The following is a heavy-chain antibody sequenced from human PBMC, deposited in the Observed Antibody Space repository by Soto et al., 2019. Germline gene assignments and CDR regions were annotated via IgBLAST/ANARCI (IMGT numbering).Heavy chain of an antibody. J-gene: IGHJ3*02. CDR3: ARRQPGFDAFDI. CDR1: GYTFTIYG. CDR2: ISAHNGNT. D-gene: IGHD2-2*01. Sequence: ASVKVSCKASGYTFTIYGISCVLQAPGQGLEWMGWISAHNGNTNYAQKLQGRVFMTTDTSTSTAYMELRSLRSDDTAVYYCARRQPGFDAFDIWGQGTMVTVSS. V-gene: IGHV1-18*04.